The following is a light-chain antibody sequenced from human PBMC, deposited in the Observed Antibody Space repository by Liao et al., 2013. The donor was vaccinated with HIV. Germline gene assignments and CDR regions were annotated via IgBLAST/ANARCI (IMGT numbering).Light chain of an antibody. J-gene: IGLJ2*01. CDR3: QVWDRSSDEGV. Sequence: SYVLTQPPSVSVAPGKTAKITCGGNNIGSNSVHWYQQKPGQAPVLVIYYDSDRPSGIPERFSGSNSGNTATLTISRVEAGDEADYYCQVWDRSSDEGVFGGGTKVTVL. CDR1: NIGSNS. V-gene: IGLV3-21*01. CDR2: YDS.